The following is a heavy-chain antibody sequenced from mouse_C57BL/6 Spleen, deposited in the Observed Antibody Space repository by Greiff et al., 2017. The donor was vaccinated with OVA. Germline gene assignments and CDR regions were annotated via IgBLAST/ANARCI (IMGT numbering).Heavy chain of an antibody. Sequence: EVKLVESEGGLVQPGSSMKLSCTASGFTFSDYYMAWVRQAPEKGLEWVANINYDGSSTYYLDSLKSRFIISRDNAKNNLYLQMSSLKSEDTATYYCTRDDYDGSRFAYWGQGTLVTVSA. V-gene: IGHV5-16*01. CDR2: INYDGSST. J-gene: IGHJ3*01. CDR3: TRDDYDGSRFAY. CDR1: GFTFSDYY. D-gene: IGHD2-4*01.